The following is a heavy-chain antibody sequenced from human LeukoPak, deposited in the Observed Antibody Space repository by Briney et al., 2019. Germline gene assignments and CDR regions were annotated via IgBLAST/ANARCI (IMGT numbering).Heavy chain of an antibody. V-gene: IGHV3-33*06. CDR3: AKDATGGDGYNEIDY. D-gene: IGHD5-24*01. Sequence: GGSLRLSCAASGFTFSSYGMHWVRQAPGKGLEWVAVIWYDGSNKYYADSVMGRFTISRDNSKNTLYLQMNSLRAEDTAVYYCAKDATGGDGYNEIDYWGQGTLVTVSS. CDR1: GFTFSSYG. CDR2: IWYDGSNK. J-gene: IGHJ4*02.